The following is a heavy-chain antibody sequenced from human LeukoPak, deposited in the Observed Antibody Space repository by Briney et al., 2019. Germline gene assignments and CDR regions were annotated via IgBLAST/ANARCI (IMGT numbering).Heavy chain of an antibody. Sequence: GGSLRLSCAASGFTFSSHWMHWVRQVPGEGPVWVSRINRDGSSISYADSVKGRFTISRDNAKNTLYLRMNSLRADDTAVYYCTSKMEENAVAGSKGWFHPWGQGTLVTVSS. D-gene: IGHD6-19*01. CDR2: INRDGSSI. CDR3: TSKMEENAVAGSKGWFHP. CDR1: GFTFSSHW. J-gene: IGHJ5*02. V-gene: IGHV3-74*01.